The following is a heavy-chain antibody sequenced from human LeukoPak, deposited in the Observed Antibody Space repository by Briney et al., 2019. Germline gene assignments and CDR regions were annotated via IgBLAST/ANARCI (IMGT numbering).Heavy chain of an antibody. CDR1: GFTFSSYG. V-gene: IGHV3-30*02. J-gene: IGHJ4*02. CDR3: ATGPVDYFDY. CDR2: IRYDGSNK. Sequence: GGSLRLSCAASGFTFSSYGMHWVRQAPGKGLEWVAFIRYDGSNKCYADSVKGRFTISRDNSKNTLYLQMNSLRAEDTAVYYCATGPVDYFDYWGQGTLVTVSS.